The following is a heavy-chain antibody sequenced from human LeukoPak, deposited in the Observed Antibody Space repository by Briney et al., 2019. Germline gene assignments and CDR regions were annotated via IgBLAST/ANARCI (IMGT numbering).Heavy chain of an antibody. V-gene: IGHV3-49*03. D-gene: IGHD2-15*01. CDR1: GFTFGDYA. CDR3: TSGYCSGGSCRNWFDP. J-gene: IGHJ5*02. Sequence: QPGGSLRLSCTASGFTFGDYAMSWFRQAPGKGLEWVGFIRSKAYGGTTEYAASVKGRFTISRDDSKSIAYLQMNSLKTEDTAVYYCTSGYCSGGSCRNWFDPWGQGTLVTVSS. CDR2: IRSKAYGGTT.